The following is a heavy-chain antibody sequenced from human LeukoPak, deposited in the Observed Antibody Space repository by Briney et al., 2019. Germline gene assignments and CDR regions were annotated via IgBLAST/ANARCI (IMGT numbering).Heavy chain of an antibody. CDR3: AREGTMVRGVRRAFDY. CDR2: IWYDGSNK. J-gene: IGHJ4*02. CDR1: GFTFSSYG. Sequence: PGGSLRLSCAASGFTFSSYGMHWVRQAPGKGLEWVAVIWYDGSNKYYADSVKGRFTISRDNSKNTLYLQMNSLRAEDTAVYYCAREGTMVRGVRRAFDYWGQGTLVTVSS. D-gene: IGHD3-10*01. V-gene: IGHV3-33*01.